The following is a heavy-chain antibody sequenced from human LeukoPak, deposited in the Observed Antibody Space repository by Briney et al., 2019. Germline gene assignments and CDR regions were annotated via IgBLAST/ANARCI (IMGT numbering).Heavy chain of an antibody. CDR1: GGSISSYY. CDR3: ARAPNYYGSEPFDY. CDR2: ISYSGST. V-gene: IGHV4-59*01. Sequence: PSETLSLTCTVSGGSISSYYWSWIRQPPGKGLEWIGYISYSGSTNYNPSLKSRVTISVDTSRNQFSLKLSSVTAADTAVYYCARAPNYYGSEPFDYWGQGTLVTVSS. J-gene: IGHJ4*02. D-gene: IGHD3-10*01.